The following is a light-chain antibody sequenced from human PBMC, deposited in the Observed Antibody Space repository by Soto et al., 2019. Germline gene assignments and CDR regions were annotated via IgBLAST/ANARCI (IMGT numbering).Light chain of an antibody. CDR1: STNIGAGYG. CDR2: GVL. V-gene: IGLV1-40*01. CDR3: KSYAGSNTYV. J-gene: IGLJ1*01. Sequence: QSVLTQPPSVSGAPGQKGLISLPWGSTNIGAGYGVPLFPPPPSKAPRLIIFGVLQPAPGVPCSFSCSQSCQPASLTVSGLQAADEADYFCKSYAGSNTYVFGSGTKV.